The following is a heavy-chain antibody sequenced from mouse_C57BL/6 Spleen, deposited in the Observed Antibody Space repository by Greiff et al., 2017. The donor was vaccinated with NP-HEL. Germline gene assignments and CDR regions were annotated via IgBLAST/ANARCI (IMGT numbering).Heavy chain of an antibody. Sequence: EVKVVESGGGLVKPGGSLKLSCAASGFTFSDYGMHWVRQAPEKGLEWVAYISSGSSTIYYADTVKGRFTISRDNAKNTLFLQMTSRRSEDTAMYYCARGDSSLYYYAMDYWGQGTSVTVSS. CDR1: GFTFSDYG. CDR3: ARGDSSLYYYAMDY. CDR2: ISSGSSTI. V-gene: IGHV5-17*01. D-gene: IGHD6-1*01. J-gene: IGHJ4*01.